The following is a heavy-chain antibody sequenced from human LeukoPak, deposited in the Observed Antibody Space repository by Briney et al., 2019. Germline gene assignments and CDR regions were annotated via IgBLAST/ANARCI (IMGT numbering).Heavy chain of an antibody. D-gene: IGHD6-19*01. J-gene: IGHJ4*02. CDR3: ARGARVGYSSGWSIDS. V-gene: IGHV4-34*01. CDR2: INDSGST. CDR1: SGSFSSYQ. Sequence: PSETLSLTCAAYSGSFSSYQWTWIRQPPGKGLEWIGEINDSGSTNSNPSLKSRVIISVDTSKNQFSLKLSSVTDADMAVYYCARGARVGYSSGWSIDSWGRGTLVTVSS.